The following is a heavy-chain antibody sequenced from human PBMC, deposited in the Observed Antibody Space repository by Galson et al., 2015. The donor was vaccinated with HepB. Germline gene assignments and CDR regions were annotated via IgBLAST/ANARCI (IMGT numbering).Heavy chain of an antibody. J-gene: IGHJ4*02. CDR3: ARDRDYRFDY. D-gene: IGHD4/OR15-4a*01. CDR1: GYTFTTNG. CDR2: ISANSGNT. V-gene: IGHV1-18*04. Sequence: SVKVSCKASGYTFTTNGISWVRQAPGQGLEWMGWISANSGNTKHAQNLQGRVTLPRDKSPSTAYLELRSMRSDDTAAYYCARDRDYRFDYWSQGTLVTVSS.